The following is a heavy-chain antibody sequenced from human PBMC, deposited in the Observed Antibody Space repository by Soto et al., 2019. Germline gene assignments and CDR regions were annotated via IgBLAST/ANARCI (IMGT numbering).Heavy chain of an antibody. V-gene: IGHV4-4*02. Sequence: QVQLQESGPGLVKPSGTLSLTCAVSNGSITSGNWWSWVRQPPGKGLEWIGDIYQTGSTNYNPSLRIWGIMSLVKSKIDFSLSLSSVTAADTAVYLCARVWGAMAPIAGGFGPWGRGILVTVSS. CDR3: ARVWGAMAPIAGGFGP. J-gene: IGHJ5*02. CDR1: NGSITSGNW. CDR2: IYQTGST. D-gene: IGHD3-16*01.